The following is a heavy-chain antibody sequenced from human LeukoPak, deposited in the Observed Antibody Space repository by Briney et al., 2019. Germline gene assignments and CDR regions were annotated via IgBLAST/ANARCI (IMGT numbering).Heavy chain of an antibody. J-gene: IGHJ3*01. D-gene: IGHD3-16*01. Sequence: GGSLRLSCAASGFTFSSYWMSWVRQAPGKGLEWVGRIKSKTEGGTTDYAAPVKGRFTISRDESKNTLNLQMNSLKTEDTAMYYCITGYNYGPSWGQGTMVTVSS. CDR3: ITGYNYGPS. V-gene: IGHV3-15*01. CDR1: GFTFSSYW. CDR2: IKSKTEGGTT.